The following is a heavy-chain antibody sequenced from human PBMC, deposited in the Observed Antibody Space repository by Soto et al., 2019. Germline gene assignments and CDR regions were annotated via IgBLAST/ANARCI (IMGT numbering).Heavy chain of an antibody. Sequence: GGSLRLSCAASGFTFSSYSMNWVRQAPGKGLEWVSSISSSSSYIYYADSVKGRFTISRDNAKNSLYLQMNSLRAEDTAVYYCARVFPPRGYFDWLPNDAFDIWGQGTMVTVS. D-gene: IGHD3-9*01. CDR3: ARVFPPRGYFDWLPNDAFDI. CDR1: GFTFSSYS. J-gene: IGHJ3*02. V-gene: IGHV3-21*01. CDR2: ISSSSSYI.